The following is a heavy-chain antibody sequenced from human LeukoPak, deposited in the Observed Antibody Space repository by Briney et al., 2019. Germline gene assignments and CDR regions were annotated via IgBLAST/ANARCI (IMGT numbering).Heavy chain of an antibody. J-gene: IGHJ4*02. V-gene: IGHV3-30*02. CDR2: IRYDGSNK. CDR3: ARGYSGSWDY. Sequence: PGGSLRLSCAASGFTFSSYGMHWVRQAPGKGLEWVAFIRYDGSNKYYADSVKGRFTISRDNPKNTLYLQMNSLRAEDTAVYYCARGYSGSWDYWGQGTLVTVSS. D-gene: IGHD2-15*01. CDR1: GFTFSSYG.